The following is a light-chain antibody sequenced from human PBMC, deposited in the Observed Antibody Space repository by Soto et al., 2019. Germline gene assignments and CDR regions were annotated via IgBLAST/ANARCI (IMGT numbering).Light chain of an antibody. V-gene: IGLV1-40*01. CDR1: SSNIGAGYD. J-gene: IGLJ1*01. Sequence: QSVLTQPPSVSGAPGQRVTISCTGSSSNIGAGYDVHWYQHLPGTAPKLLIYGNTNRPSGVPDRFSGSESGTSASLAITGLQAEDEADYYCQSYDSSLSGSYVFGTGTKLTVL. CDR2: GNT. CDR3: QSYDSSLSGSYV.